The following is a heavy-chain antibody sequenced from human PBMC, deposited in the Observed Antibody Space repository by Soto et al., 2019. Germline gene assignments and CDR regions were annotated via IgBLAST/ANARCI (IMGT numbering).Heavy chain of an antibody. CDR3: ARPAPGDAFDL. V-gene: IGHV4-39*01. Sequence: QLQLQESGPGRVKPSETLSLTCTVSGGSISSSSYYWGWIRQPPGKGLEWIGSIYYSGSTYYNPSLKSRVTISVDTSKNQFSLKLSSVTAADTAVYYCARPAPGDAFDLWGQGTMVTVSS. CDR2: IYYSGST. J-gene: IGHJ3*01. CDR1: GGSISSSSYY.